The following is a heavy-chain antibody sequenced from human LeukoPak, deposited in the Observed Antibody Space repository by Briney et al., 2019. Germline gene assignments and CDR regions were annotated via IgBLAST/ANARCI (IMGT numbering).Heavy chain of an antibody. D-gene: IGHD4-11*01. CDR2: IPYDGSDK. V-gene: IGHV3-30*02. Sequence: TGGSLRLSCAASGFPFSSYGMHWVRQAPGKGLEWVAFIPYDGSDKFYADSVKGRFTISRDNSKNTLYLQMNSLRAEDTAVYYCAAMTSVTTGDYWGQGTLVTVSS. CDR1: GFPFSSYG. J-gene: IGHJ4*02. CDR3: AAMTSVTTGDY.